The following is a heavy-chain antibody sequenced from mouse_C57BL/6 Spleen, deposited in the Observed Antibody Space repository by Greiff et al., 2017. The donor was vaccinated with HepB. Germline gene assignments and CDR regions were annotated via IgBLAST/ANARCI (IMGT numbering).Heavy chain of an antibody. Sequence: VQLQQPGAELVMPGASVKLSCKASGYTFTSYWMHWVKQRPGQGLEWIGEIDPSDSYTNYNQKFKGKSTLTVDKSSSTAYMQLSSLTSEDSAVYYCARGGDLRNYAMDYWGQGTSVTVSS. CDR3: ARGGDLRNYAMDY. CDR1: GYTFTSYW. J-gene: IGHJ4*01. D-gene: IGHD1-1*01. V-gene: IGHV1-69*01. CDR2: IDPSDSYT.